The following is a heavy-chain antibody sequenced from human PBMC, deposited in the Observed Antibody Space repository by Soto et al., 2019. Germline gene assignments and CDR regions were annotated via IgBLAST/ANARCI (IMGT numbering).Heavy chain of an antibody. V-gene: IGHV4-31*03. CDR1: GGSISSGGYY. CDR2: IYYSGST. Sequence: QVQLQESGPGLVKPSQTLSLTCTVSGGSISSGGYYWSWIRQHPGKGLEWIGYIYYSGSTYYNPSLKSRVTISVATSKNQFSLKLSSVTAADTAVYYCARHITEYCSGGSCYSGRWFDPWGQGTLVTVSS. D-gene: IGHD2-15*01. CDR3: ARHITEYCSGGSCYSGRWFDP. J-gene: IGHJ5*02.